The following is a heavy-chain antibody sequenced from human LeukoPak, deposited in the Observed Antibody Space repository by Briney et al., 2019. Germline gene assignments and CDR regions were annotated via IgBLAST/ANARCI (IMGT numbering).Heavy chain of an antibody. CDR3: ARGYVQPDN. V-gene: IGHV3-23*01. CDR1: GFIFSNYA. Sequence: HPGGSLRLSCSASGFIFSNYAMIWVRQAPGKGLEWVSAIGGSGSYTNYADSVKGRFTISRDNSKNTLYLQMNSLGAEDTAVYYCARGYVQPDNWGQGTLVTVSS. J-gene: IGHJ4*02. D-gene: IGHD3-16*01. CDR2: IGGSGSYT.